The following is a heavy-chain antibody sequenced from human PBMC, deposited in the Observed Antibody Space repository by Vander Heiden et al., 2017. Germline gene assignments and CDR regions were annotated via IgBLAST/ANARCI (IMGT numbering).Heavy chain of an antibody. CDR3: AKGGVLGAATPYYFHF. CDR1: GFFFSNYG. J-gene: IGHJ4*02. CDR2: FSGSGDNT. Sequence: EVVLLESGGGLVQPGGSLRLYCVASGFFFSNYGMTWVRQAPGKGLEWVSSFSGSGDNTYYADSVKGRFTISRDNSRNTVFLQMNSLRVEDTAVYFCAKGGVLGAATPYYFHFWGQGTLVSVSS. V-gene: IGHV3-23*01. D-gene: IGHD1-26*01.